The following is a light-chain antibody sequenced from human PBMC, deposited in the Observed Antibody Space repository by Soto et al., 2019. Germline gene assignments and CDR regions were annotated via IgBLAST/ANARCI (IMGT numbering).Light chain of an antibody. CDR2: EVT. CDR3: SSYAGSNNLYV. Sequence: QSVLTQPPSASGSPGQSVTISCTGTSSDVGGYSYVSWYQRHPGKAPKLMIYEVTKRPSGVPDRFSGSKSGNTASLTVSGLQAEDEADYYCSSYAGSNNLYVFGTGTKVPVL. J-gene: IGLJ1*01. CDR1: SSDVGGYSY. V-gene: IGLV2-8*01.